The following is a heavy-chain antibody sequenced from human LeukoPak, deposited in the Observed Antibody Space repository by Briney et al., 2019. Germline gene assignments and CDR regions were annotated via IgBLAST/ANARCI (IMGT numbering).Heavy chain of an antibody. CDR3: ARRYFDY. CDR2: IRQDGSEE. CDR1: GFTISSYW. Sequence: GGSLRLSCVASGFTISSYWMHWVRQAPGKGLEWVANIRQDGSEEYYVDSVKGRFTISRDNAKNSLYLQMNSLRAEDTAVYYCARRYFDYWGQGILVTVSS. V-gene: IGHV3-7*03. J-gene: IGHJ4*02.